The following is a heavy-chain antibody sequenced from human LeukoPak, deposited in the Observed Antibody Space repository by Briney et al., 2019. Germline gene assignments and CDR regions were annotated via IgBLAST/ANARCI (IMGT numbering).Heavy chain of an antibody. CDR2: INPNSGGT. CDR3: AVGRLSSGYYEDDAFDI. Sequence: WASVKVSCKASGYTFTSYAIHWVRQAPGQGLEWMGWINPNSGGTNYAQKFQGRVTMTRDTSISTAYMELSRLRSDDTAVYYCAVGRLSSGYYEDDAFDIWGQGTMVTVSS. CDR1: GYTFTSYA. J-gene: IGHJ3*02. D-gene: IGHD3-22*01. V-gene: IGHV1-2*02.